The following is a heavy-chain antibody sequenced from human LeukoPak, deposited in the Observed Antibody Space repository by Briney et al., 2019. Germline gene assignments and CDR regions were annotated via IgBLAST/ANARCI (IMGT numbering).Heavy chain of an antibody. J-gene: IGHJ4*02. CDR2: INAGNGNT. Sequence: ASVKVSCKASGYTFTSYAMHWVRQAPGQRLEWMGWINAGNGNTKYSQKFQGRVTITRDTSASTAYMELSSLRSEDTAVYYCARDRNTMVRGVIMSLGYWGQGTLVTVSS. CDR3: ARDRNTMVRGVIMSLGY. D-gene: IGHD3-10*01. V-gene: IGHV1-3*01. CDR1: GYTFTSYA.